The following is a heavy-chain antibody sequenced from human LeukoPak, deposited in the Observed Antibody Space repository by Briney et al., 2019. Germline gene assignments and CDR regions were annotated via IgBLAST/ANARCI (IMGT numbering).Heavy chain of an antibody. CDR2: IKQDGSEK. J-gene: IGHJ4*02. CDR1: GFTFSSYA. CDR3: ARVSGGYFDY. V-gene: IGHV3-7*01. D-gene: IGHD3-10*01. Sequence: PGGSLRLSCAASGFTFSSYAMSWVRQAPGKGLEWVANIKQDGSEKYYVDSVKGRFTISRDNAKNSLYLQMNSLRAEDTAVYYCARVSGGYFDYWGQGTLVTVSS.